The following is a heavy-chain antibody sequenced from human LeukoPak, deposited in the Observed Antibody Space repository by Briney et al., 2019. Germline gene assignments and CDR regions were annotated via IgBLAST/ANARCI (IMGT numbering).Heavy chain of an antibody. CDR3: AKDEDYYDSSGYDPPAEYFQH. D-gene: IGHD3-22*01. Sequence: GGSLRLSCAASGFTFSSYSMNWVRQAPGKGLEWVSSITSSSSYIYYADSVKGRFTISRDNAKNSLYLQMNSLRAEDTAVYYCAKDEDYYDSSGYDPPAEYFQHWGQGTLVTVSS. CDR2: ITSSSSYI. CDR1: GFTFSSYS. J-gene: IGHJ1*01. V-gene: IGHV3-21*04.